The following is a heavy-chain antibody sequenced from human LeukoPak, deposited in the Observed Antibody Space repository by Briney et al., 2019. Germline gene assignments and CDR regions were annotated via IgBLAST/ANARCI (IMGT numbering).Heavy chain of an antibody. D-gene: IGHD2-2*01. CDR3: ARVGYCSSTSCLVFDY. V-gene: IGHV5-51*01. CDR2: IYPGDSDT. Sequence: GESLKISCKGSGYSFTSYWIGWVRQMPGKGLEWMGIIYPGDSDTRYSPSFQGQVTISADKSICTAYLQWSSLKASDTAMYYCARVGYCSSTSCLVFDYWGQGTLVTVSS. CDR1: GYSFTSYW. J-gene: IGHJ4*02.